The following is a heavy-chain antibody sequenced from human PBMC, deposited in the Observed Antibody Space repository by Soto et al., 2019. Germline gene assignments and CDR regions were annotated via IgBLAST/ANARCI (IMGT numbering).Heavy chain of an antibody. D-gene: IGHD3-10*01. Sequence: QVQLVQSGAEVKRPGSSVKVSCKASGDTFNFYSINWVRQAPGLGLEWMGRVNPIVSMSNYAQKFQGRGTMTADKSTSTAYMQISSMRSEDTTIYYCASSYGSGYRAFDYWGQGALVTVSS. CDR1: GDTFNFYS. V-gene: IGHV1-69*02. CDR3: ASSYGSGYRAFDY. J-gene: IGHJ4*02. CDR2: VNPIVSMS.